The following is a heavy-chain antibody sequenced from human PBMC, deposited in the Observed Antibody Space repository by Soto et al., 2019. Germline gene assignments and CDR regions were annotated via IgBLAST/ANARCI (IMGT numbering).Heavy chain of an antibody. D-gene: IGHD2-21*01. CDR1: GGTFSSYA. CDR2: IIPIFGTA. J-gene: IGHJ6*02. V-gene: IGHV1-69*13. Sequence: SVKVSCKASGGTFSSYAISWVRQAPGQGLEWMGGIIPIFGTANYAQKFQGRVTITADESTSTAYMELSSLRSEDTAVYYCARTTQYYSIDYYYGMDVWGQGTTVTVSS. CDR3: ARTTQYYSIDYYYGMDV.